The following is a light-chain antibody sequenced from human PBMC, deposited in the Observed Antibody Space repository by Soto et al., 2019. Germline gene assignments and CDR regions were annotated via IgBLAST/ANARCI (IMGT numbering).Light chain of an antibody. J-gene: IGKJ4*01. CDR3: QQLNSYLFA. V-gene: IGKV1-9*01. CDR2: AAS. CDR1: QGISSY. Sequence: DIQLTQSPSFLSASVGDRVTITCRASQGISSYLAWYQQKPGKAPKLLIYAASTLQSGVPSRFSGSGSGTEFTLTISSLQPEDFATYYCQQLNSYLFAFGGGTKVEIK.